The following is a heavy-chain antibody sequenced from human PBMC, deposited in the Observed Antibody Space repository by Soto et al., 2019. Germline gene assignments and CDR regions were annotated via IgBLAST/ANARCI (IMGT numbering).Heavy chain of an antibody. V-gene: IGHV3-23*01. CDR2: ISGSGDST. D-gene: IGHD6-19*01. CDR1: GFTFRSYA. J-gene: IGHJ4*02. Sequence: GGSLRLSCAASGFTFRSYAMNWVRQAPGKGPEWVSGISGSGDSTYHANSVKGRFTISRDNSKNTLYLQVNSLRVEDTAVYYCAKALRYSSGWGFDYWGQGTLVTVSS. CDR3: AKALRYSSGWGFDY.